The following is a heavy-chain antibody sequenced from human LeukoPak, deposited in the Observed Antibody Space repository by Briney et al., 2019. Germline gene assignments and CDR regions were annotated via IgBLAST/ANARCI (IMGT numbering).Heavy chain of an antibody. CDR1: GFTFSNAW. D-gene: IGHD6-25*01. J-gene: IGHJ4*02. CDR2: VKSKRDGGTI. CDR3: TTVGSAWNFDY. V-gene: IGHV3-15*01. Sequence: GGSLRLSCAASGFTFSNAWMTWVRQAPGMGLEWVARVKSKRDGGTIDYAAPVKGRFTISRDDSKDTLYLQMNSLEIEGAAVYYCTTVGSAWNFDYWGQGTPITVSS.